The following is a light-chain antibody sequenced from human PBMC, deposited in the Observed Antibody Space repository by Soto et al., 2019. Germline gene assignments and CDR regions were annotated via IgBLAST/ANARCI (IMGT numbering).Light chain of an antibody. CDR2: AAS. CDR3: LQDYNYPWT. CDR1: QGIRND. V-gene: IGKV1-6*01. Sequence: AIPMTQSPSSLSASVGDRVTITCRASQGIRNDLGWYQQKPGKAPKLLIYAASSLQSGVPSRFSGSGSGTNFTLTISSLQPEYFATYYCLQDYNYPWTFRQGTKVDIK. J-gene: IGKJ1*01.